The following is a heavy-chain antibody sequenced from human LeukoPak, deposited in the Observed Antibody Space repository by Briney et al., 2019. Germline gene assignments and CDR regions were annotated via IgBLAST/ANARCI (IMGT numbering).Heavy chain of an antibody. Sequence: ASVKVSCRASQYTFSSYALNWVRQAPGQGLEWMGWINTNTGNPTYAQGFTGRFVFSLDTSVSTAYLQISSLKAEDTAVYYCATYSSGWYRFYFDYWGQGTLVTVSS. J-gene: IGHJ4*02. CDR2: INTNTGNP. CDR3: ATYSSGWYRFYFDY. CDR1: QYTFSSYA. V-gene: IGHV7-4-1*02. D-gene: IGHD6-19*01.